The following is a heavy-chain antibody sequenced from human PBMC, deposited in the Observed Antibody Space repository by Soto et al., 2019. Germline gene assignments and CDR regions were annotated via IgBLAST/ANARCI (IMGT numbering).Heavy chain of an antibody. J-gene: IGHJ4*02. D-gene: IGHD6-19*01. CDR3: AKDGNWLDVYFDV. CDR2: SSASGRSR. CDR1: GIEFSDYA. Sequence: GGSLRLSCVASGIEFSDYAMIWVRQAPGKGLEWVSISSASGRSRYHADSVKGRFTISRDNSKNTLYLHMTNLRAEDTAVYYCAKDGNWLDVYFDVWGQGTPVTV. V-gene: IGHV3-23*01.